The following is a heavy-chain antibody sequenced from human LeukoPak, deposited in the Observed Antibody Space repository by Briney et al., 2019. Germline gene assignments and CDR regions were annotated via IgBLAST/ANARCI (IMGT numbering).Heavy chain of an antibody. V-gene: IGHV3-30*02. J-gene: IGHJ4*02. D-gene: IGHD3-10*01. CDR3: AKDARVWFGELSFFDY. Sequence: GGSLRLSCAASGFTFSSYGMHWVRQAPGKGLEWVAFIRYDGSNKYYADSVKGRFTISRDNSKNTLFLQMNSLRAEDTAVYYCAKDARVWFGELSFFDYWGQGTLVTVSS. CDR1: GFTFSSYG. CDR2: IRYDGSNK.